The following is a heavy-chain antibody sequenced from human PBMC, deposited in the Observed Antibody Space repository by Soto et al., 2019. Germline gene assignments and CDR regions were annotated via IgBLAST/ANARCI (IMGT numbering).Heavy chain of an antibody. CDR2: IGGGGGST. CDR3: AKIAEAVAGTVYGY. V-gene: IGHV3-23*01. CDR1: GFTFSSYA. Sequence: PGGSLRLSCAASGFTFSSYAMGWVRQAPGKGLEWVSAIGGGGGSTYYADSAKGRFTISRDNSKNTLYLQMNSLRAEDTAVYYCAKIAEAVAGTVYGYWGQGTLVTSPQ. D-gene: IGHD6-19*01. J-gene: IGHJ4*02.